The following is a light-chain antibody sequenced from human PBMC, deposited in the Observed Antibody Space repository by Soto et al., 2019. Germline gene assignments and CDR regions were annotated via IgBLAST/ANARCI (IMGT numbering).Light chain of an antibody. CDR2: DTS. J-gene: IGKJ4*01. Sequence: EFVLTQSPGTLSLSPGERVTLSCRASQSVSNKLAWYQQKPGQAPRLLISDTSTRATGIPARFSGSGSGTEFTLTVSSLQSEDFALYFCHQYDHWPLTFGGGTKVDIK. CDR3: HQYDHWPLT. V-gene: IGKV3D-15*01. CDR1: QSVSNK.